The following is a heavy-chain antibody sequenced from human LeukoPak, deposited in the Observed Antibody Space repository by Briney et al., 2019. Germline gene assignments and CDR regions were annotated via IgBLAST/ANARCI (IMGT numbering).Heavy chain of an antibody. J-gene: IGHJ5*02. CDR2: IYYSGST. Sequence: PSETLSLTCTVSCVSISSYYWSWLRQPPGKGLEWCGYIYYSGSTNYNPSLKRRVTISVDTSKNQFSLKLSSVTAADTAVYYCARRARNWFDPWGQGTLVTVSS. CDR1: CVSISSYY. CDR3: ARRARNWFDP. V-gene: IGHV4-59*08.